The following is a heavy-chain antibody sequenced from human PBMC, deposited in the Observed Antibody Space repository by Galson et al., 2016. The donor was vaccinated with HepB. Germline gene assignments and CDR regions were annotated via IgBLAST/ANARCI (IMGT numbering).Heavy chain of an antibody. CDR3: ARSRAVAGTDYYYYVMDV. V-gene: IGHV2-70*01. CDR1: GFSLRTSEMC. D-gene: IGHD6-19*01. J-gene: IGHJ6*02. CDR2: IDWDGDA. Sequence: PPLVIPTQTLTVTCTFSGFSLRTSEMCVSWIRQPPGKALEWLALIDWDGDAYYSTPLETRLTISKDTSKNQVVLTMTNMDPVDTATYYCARSRAVAGTDYYYYVMDVWGQGTPVTVSS.